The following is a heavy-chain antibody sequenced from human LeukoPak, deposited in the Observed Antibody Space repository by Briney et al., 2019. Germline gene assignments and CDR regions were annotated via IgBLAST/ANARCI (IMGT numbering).Heavy chain of an antibody. D-gene: IGHD6-13*01. CDR1: GFTFSSYE. CDR2: ISSSGSTI. V-gene: IGHV3-48*03. Sequence: GGSLRLSCAASGFTFSSYEMNWVRQVPGMGLEWISYISSSGSTIYYADSVKGRFTISRDNAKNSLYLQMNSLRAEDTAVYYCARPSRPYRSTEYFQHRGQGTLVTVSS. J-gene: IGHJ1*01. CDR3: ARPSRPYRSTEYFQH.